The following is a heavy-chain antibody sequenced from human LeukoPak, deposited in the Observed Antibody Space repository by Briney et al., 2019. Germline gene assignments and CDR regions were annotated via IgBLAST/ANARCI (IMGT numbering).Heavy chain of an antibody. CDR2: ISWDGGST. Sequence: GGSLRLSCAASGFTFDDYTMHWVRQAPGKGLEWVSLISWDGGSTYYADSVKGRFTISRDNSKNSLYLQMNSLRTEDTALYYCAKGDSSSSGYFDYWGQGTLVTVSS. V-gene: IGHV3-43*01. D-gene: IGHD6-6*01. CDR1: GFTFDDYT. CDR3: AKGDSSSSGYFDY. J-gene: IGHJ4*02.